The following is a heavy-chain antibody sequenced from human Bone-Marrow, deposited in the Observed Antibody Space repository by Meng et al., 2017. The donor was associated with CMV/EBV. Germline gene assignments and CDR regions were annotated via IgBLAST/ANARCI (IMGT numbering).Heavy chain of an antibody. CDR3: SRGEYQLLPYYYYYGMDV. D-gene: IGHD2-2*01. J-gene: IGHJ6*02. CDR1: GFTFSSYG. Sequence: GGSLRLSCAASGFTFSSYGMHWVRQAPGKGLEWVAVIWYDGSNKYYADSVKGRFTISRDNSKNTLYLQMGSLRAEDMAVYYCSRGEYQLLPYYYYYGMDVWGQGTTVTVSS. V-gene: IGHV3-33*01. CDR2: IWYDGSNK.